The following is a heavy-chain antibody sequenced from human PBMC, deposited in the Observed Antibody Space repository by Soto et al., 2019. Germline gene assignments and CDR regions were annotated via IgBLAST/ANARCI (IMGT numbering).Heavy chain of an antibody. CDR3: ARAFRSIKSYFDT. D-gene: IGHD3-3*02. J-gene: IGHJ5*02. V-gene: IGHV1-69*01. CDR2: IIPIFGTP. Sequence: QVQLVQSGAEVKKPGSSVKVSCKASGGSFSSYIITWVRQAPGQGLEWMGGIIPIFGTPDYAQKFQGRVTSTEDESTTTAYMELSSLTSEDTALYFCARAFRSIKSYFDTWGQGTLVTVSS. CDR1: GGSFSSYI.